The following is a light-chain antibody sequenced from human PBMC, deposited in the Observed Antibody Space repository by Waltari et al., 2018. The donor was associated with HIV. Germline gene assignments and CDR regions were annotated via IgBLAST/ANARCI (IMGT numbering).Light chain of an antibody. J-gene: IGLJ3*02. Sequence: QSALTQPASVSGSPGQSITIPCPGPGRSLRTYNLFAWYHHHPGKAPKVILYEVSNRPSGVSRRFSGSISGNTASLTISGLQAEDEADYFCTSYISSASPEFGGGTKVTVL. CDR1: GRSLRTYNL. CDR2: EVS. V-gene: IGLV2-14*01. CDR3: TSYISSASPE.